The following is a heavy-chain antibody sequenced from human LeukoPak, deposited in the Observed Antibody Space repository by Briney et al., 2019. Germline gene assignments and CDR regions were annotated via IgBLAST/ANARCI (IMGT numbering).Heavy chain of an antibody. CDR3: ARAQNYHDRSGYSDDTFDV. CDR2: VNPGSGGI. J-gene: IGHJ3*01. V-gene: IGHV1-2*06. D-gene: IGHD3-22*01. CDR1: GGTFSSYT. Sequence: ASVKVSCKASGGTFSSYTISWVRQAPGQGLEWMGRVNPGSGGINYAQKFQGRVTMTRDTSINTAFVELRRLRSDDTATYYCARAQNYHDRSGYSDDTFDVWGHGTMITVSS.